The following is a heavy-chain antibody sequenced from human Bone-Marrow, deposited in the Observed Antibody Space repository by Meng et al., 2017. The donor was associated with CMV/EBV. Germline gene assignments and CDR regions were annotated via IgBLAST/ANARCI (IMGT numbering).Heavy chain of an antibody. Sequence: ASVKVSCKASGYTFTGYYMHWVRQAPGQGLEWMGWINPNSDGTNYAQKFQGRVTLTRDTSISTAYMEPSRLGSDDTAVYYCARGGYGYGDRDYYYGMDVWGQGTTVTVSS. V-gene: IGHV1-2*02. CDR2: INPNSDGT. D-gene: IGHD4-17*01. CDR1: GYTFTGYY. J-gene: IGHJ6*02. CDR3: ARGGYGYGDRDYYYGMDV.